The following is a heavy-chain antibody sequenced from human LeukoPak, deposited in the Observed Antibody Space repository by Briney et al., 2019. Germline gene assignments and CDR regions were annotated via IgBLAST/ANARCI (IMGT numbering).Heavy chain of an antibody. CDR3: ARDRDIFRWFDP. CDR1: GGSISSGGYY. V-gene: IGHV4-31*03. D-gene: IGHD3-9*01. Sequence: PSETLSLTCTVSGGSISSGGYYWSWIRQHPGKGLEWIGYIYYSGSTYYNPSLKSRVTISVDTSKNQFSLKLSSVTAADTAVYYYARDRDIFRWFDPWGQGTLVTVSS. CDR2: IYYSGST. J-gene: IGHJ5*02.